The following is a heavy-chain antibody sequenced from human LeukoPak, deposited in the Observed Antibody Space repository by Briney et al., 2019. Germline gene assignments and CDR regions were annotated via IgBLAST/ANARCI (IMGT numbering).Heavy chain of an antibody. CDR2: INHSGST. J-gene: IGHJ4*02. D-gene: IGHD5-24*01. CDR1: GGSFSGYY. V-gene: IGHV4-34*01. Sequence: SETLSLTCAVYGGSFSGYYWSWIRQPPGKGLEWIGEINHSGSTNYNPSLKSRVTISVDTSKNQFSLKLSSVTAADTAIYYCAKSFSETERATITAYWGQGTLVTVSS. CDR3: AKSFSETERATITAY.